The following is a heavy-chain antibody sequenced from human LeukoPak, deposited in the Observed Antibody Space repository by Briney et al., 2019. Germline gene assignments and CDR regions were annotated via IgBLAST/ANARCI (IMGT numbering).Heavy chain of an antibody. CDR3: AKPPSGNYYPFDY. D-gene: IGHD3-10*01. CDR1: GFTFSSYG. Sequence: PGGSLRLSCAASGFTFSSYGMSWVRQAPEKGLQWVSAISGNGGDTYYTDSVKGRFTISRDNSKNTLYLQMNSLRAEDTALYYCAKPPSGNYYPFDYWGQGTLVTVSS. J-gene: IGHJ4*02. V-gene: IGHV3-23*01. CDR2: ISGNGGDT.